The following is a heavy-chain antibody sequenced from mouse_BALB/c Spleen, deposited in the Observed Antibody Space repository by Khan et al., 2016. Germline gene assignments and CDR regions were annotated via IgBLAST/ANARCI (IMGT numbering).Heavy chain of an antibody. Sequence: VQLKESGAELVKPGASVKLSCTASGFNIKDTYMHWVKQRPEQGLEWIGRIDTANGNTKYDPKFQGKATITADPSSNTAYLQLSSLTSEDTAVYYCARSPYDYDVGFAYWVQGTLVTVSA. D-gene: IGHD2-4*01. CDR1: GFNIKDTY. CDR3: ARSPYDYDVGFAY. J-gene: IGHJ3*01. V-gene: IGHV14-3*02. CDR2: IDTANGNT.